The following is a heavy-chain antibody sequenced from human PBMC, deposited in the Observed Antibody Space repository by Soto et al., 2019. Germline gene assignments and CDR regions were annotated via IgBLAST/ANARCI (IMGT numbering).Heavy chain of an antibody. CDR2: INGANGKT. Sequence: ASVKVSCKASGYTFTNYAMHWVRQAPGQRLEWMGWINGANGKTKYSQKFQGRVTITRDTSASTGYMELSSLRSEDTAVYYCVRDGVSGTPSWLDPWGQGTLVTVSS. CDR1: GYTFTNYA. CDR3: VRDGVSGTPSWLDP. J-gene: IGHJ5*02. D-gene: IGHD3-16*01. V-gene: IGHV1-3*01.